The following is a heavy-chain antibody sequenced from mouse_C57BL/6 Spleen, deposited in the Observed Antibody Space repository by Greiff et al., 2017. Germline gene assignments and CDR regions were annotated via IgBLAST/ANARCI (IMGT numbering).Heavy chain of an antibody. V-gene: IGHV1-69*01. CDR3: ARYPLITTVVDYYAMDY. J-gene: IGHJ4*01. D-gene: IGHD1-1*01. CDR1: GYTFTSYW. CDR2: IDPSDSYT. Sequence: QVQLQQPGAELVMPGASVKLSCKASGYTFTSYWMHWVKQRPGQGLEWIGEIDPSDSYTNYNQKFKGKSTFTVDKSSSTAYMQLSSLTSEDSAVYYCARYPLITTVVDYYAMDYWGQGTSVTVSS.